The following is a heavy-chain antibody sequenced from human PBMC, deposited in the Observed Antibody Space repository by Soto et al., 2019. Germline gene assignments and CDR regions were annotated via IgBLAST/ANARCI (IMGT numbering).Heavy chain of an antibody. Sequence: EVQLLESGGGLVKPGGSLRLSCAASGFTFSSYSMNWVRQAPGKGLEWVSSISSSSSYIYYADSVKGRFTISRDNAKNSLYLQMNSLRAEDTAVYYCARGLELRYYGMDVWGQGTTVTVSS. J-gene: IGHJ6*02. CDR3: ARGLELRYYGMDV. CDR1: GFTFSSYS. CDR2: ISSSSSYI. D-gene: IGHD1-7*01. V-gene: IGHV3-21*01.